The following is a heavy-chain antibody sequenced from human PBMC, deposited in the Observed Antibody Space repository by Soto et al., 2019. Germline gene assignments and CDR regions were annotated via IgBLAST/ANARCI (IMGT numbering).Heavy chain of an antibody. CDR2: IAYDGISK. D-gene: IGHD3-9*01. CDR1: GFTFSSYA. J-gene: IGHJ4*02. Sequence: QVQLVESGGGGVQPGGSLRLSCAASGFTFSSYAMHWVRQAPGKGLEWVAVIAYDGISKHYADSLKGRFSISRDDSENTLYVQMNSLRAEDRALYYCVKDGYIDTDCFDYWGQGTLVTVSS. V-gene: IGHV3-30-3*01. CDR3: VKDGYIDTDCFDY.